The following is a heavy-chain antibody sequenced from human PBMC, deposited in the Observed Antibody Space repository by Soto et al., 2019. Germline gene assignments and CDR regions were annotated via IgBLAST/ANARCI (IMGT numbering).Heavy chain of an antibody. CDR3: AAGYSSGWYDPPFDY. D-gene: IGHD6-19*01. Sequence: GGSLRLSCAASGFTFSSYGMHWVRQAPGKGLEWVAVIWYDGSNKYYADSVKGRFTISRDNSKNTLYLQMNSLRAEDTAVYYCAAGYSSGWYDPPFDYWGQGTLVTVSS. V-gene: IGHV3-33*01. CDR2: IWYDGSNK. J-gene: IGHJ4*02. CDR1: GFTFSSYG.